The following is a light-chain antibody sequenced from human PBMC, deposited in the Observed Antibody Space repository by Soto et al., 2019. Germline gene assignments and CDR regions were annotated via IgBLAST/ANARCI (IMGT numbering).Light chain of an antibody. CDR2: RNN. CDR3: AAWDDSLSGVV. V-gene: IGLV1-47*01. Sequence: QSVLTQPPSASGTPGQRVTISCSGSSSNIGSNYVYWYQQLPGTAPKLLIYRNNQRPSGVPDRFSGSKSGTSASLAISGLXSEDEADYYCAAWDDSLSGVVFGGGTKVTVL. J-gene: IGLJ2*01. CDR1: SSNIGSNY.